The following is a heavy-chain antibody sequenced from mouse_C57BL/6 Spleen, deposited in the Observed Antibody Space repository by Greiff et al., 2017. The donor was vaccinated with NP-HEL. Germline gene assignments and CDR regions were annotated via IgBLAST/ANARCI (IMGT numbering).Heavy chain of an antibody. CDR2: INPNNGGT. CDR3: ARGGGSYGNYERDYAMDY. D-gene: IGHD2-1*01. V-gene: IGHV1-22*01. J-gene: IGHJ4*01. Sequence: EVKLVESGPELVKPGASVKMSCKASGYTFTDYNMHWVKQSHGKSLEWIGYINPNNGGTSYNPKFKGKATLTVNKSSSTAYMELRSLTSEDSAVYYCARGGGSYGNYERDYAMDYWGQGTSVTVSS. CDR1: GYTFTDYN.